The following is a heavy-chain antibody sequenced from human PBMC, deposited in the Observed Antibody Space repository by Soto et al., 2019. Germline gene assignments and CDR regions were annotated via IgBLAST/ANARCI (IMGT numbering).Heavy chain of an antibody. J-gene: IGHJ4*02. CDR2: ISSSSSYI. Sequence: EVQLVESGGGLVKPGGSLRLSCAASGFTFSSYSMNWVRQAPGEGLEWVSSISSSSSYIYYADSVKGRFTISSDSATNSLYLQMNSLRAEDTAVYYCARDPSLLVGATVFDYWGQGTLVTVSS. D-gene: IGHD1-26*01. V-gene: IGHV3-21*01. CDR1: GFTFSSYS. CDR3: ARDPSLLVGATVFDY.